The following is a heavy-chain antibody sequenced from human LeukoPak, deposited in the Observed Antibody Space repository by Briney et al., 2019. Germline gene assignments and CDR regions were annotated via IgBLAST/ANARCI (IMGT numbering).Heavy chain of an antibody. CDR2: IWYDGSDK. V-gene: IGHV3-33*06. J-gene: IGHJ3*02. CDR1: GFTFSSYG. D-gene: IGHD1-26*01. CDR3: AKVRQSGDNAFDI. Sequence: TGGSLRLSCAASGFTFSSYGMHWVRQAPGKGLEWVAVIWYDGSDKHYADSVKGRFTISRDNSKNTLYLQMNSLRAEDTAVYYCAKVRQSGDNAFDIWGQGTLVIVSS.